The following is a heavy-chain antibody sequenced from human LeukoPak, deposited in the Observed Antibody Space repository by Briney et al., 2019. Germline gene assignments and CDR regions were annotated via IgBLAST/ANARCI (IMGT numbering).Heavy chain of an antibody. CDR2: ISGSGGST. CDR1: GFTFSSYA. J-gene: IGHJ4*02. Sequence: GSLRLSCAASGFTFSSYAMSWVRQAPGKGLEWVSAISGSGGSTYYADSVKGRFTISRDNSKNTLYLQMNSLRAEDTAVYYCAKRHSSGWHSDYWGQGTLVTVSS. CDR3: AKRHSSGWHSDY. D-gene: IGHD6-19*01. V-gene: IGHV3-23*01.